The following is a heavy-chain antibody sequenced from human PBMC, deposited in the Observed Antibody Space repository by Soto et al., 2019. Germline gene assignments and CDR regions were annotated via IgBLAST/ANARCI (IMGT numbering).Heavy chain of an antibody. D-gene: IGHD3-10*01. CDR1: GGSFSGYY. CDR2: INHSGST. CDR3: ARRYPFRGSVSEY. Sequence: SETLSLTCAVYGGSFSGYYWSWIRQPPGKGLEWIGEINHSGSTNYNPSLKSRVTISVDTSKNQFSLKLSSVTAADTAVYYCARRYPFRGSVSEYWGQGTLVTVFS. V-gene: IGHV4-34*01. J-gene: IGHJ4*02.